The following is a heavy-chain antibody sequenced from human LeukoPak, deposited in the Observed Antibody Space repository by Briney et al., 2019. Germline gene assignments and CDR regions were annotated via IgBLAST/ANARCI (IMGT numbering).Heavy chain of an antibody. CDR3: ARRVQDASSSGWSNSAYYFGY. J-gene: IGHJ4*02. CDR1: GGSFSGYY. D-gene: IGHD6-19*01. CDR2: INHSGST. Sequence: PSETLSLTCAVYGGSFSGYYWSWIRQPPGKGLEWIGEINHSGSTNYNPSLKSRVTISVDTSKNQFSLKLSSVTAADTAVYYCARRVQDASSSGWSNSAYYFGYWGQGTLVTVSS. V-gene: IGHV4-34*01.